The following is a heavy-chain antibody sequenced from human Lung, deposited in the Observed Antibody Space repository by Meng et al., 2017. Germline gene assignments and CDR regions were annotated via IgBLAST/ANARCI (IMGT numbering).Heavy chain of an antibody. J-gene: IGHJ4*02. CDR2: IKSNTDGGTA. D-gene: IGHD1-26*01. Sequence: VQFVESGVGLVQPGGFLRLSCAAYGFYFNNALVSWVRQAPGKGLEWVGRIKSNTDGGTAEYAATVTGRFTISRDDSKSTLYLQMSGLRIDDTGVYYCTWDDKAVSDYWGQGTLVTVSS. CDR3: TWDDKAVSDY. V-gene: IGHV3-15*01. CDR1: GFYFNNAL.